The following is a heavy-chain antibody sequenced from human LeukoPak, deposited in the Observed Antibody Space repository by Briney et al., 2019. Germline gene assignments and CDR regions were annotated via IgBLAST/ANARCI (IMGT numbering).Heavy chain of an antibody. Sequence: PSETLSLTCIVSGGSVSSGSYYWSWIRQPPGNGLEWIGSIYYSGSTNYNPSLESRVTISVDTSKNQFSLKLSSVTAADTAVYFCATRGSGHYIVFDFWGQGTLVTVSS. CDR3: ATRGSGHYIVFDF. CDR1: GGSVSSGSYY. V-gene: IGHV4-61*01. J-gene: IGHJ4*02. D-gene: IGHD2-15*01. CDR2: IYYSGST.